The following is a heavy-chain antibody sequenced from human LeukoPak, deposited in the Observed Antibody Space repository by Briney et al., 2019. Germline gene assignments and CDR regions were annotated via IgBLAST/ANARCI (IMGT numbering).Heavy chain of an antibody. J-gene: IGHJ4*02. CDR2: ISGSGGST. CDR3: AKRPWYYYDSSGYYDY. Sequence: PGGSLRLSCAASGFTFSSYAMSWVRQAPGKGLEWVSAISGSGGSTSYADSVKGRFTISRDNSKNTLYLQMNSLRAEDTAVYYCAKRPWYYYDSSGYYDYWGQGTLVTVSS. V-gene: IGHV3-23*01. D-gene: IGHD3-22*01. CDR1: GFTFSSYA.